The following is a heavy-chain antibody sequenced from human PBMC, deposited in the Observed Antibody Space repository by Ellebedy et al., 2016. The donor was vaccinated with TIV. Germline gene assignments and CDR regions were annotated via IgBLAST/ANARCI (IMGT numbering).Heavy chain of an antibody. J-gene: IGHJ4*02. CDR1: GFTFSSYA. V-gene: IGHV3-15*01. CDR3: ATGGGRCYD. D-gene: IGHD2-15*01. CDR2: ITDKGAT. Sequence: GGSLRLSXAASGFTFSSYAMTWVRQAPGKGLEWVGRITDKGATDNAAPVKGRFTISRDDSRNTIYLQMNSLKIEDTGIYYCATGGGRCYDWGQGTQVTVSS.